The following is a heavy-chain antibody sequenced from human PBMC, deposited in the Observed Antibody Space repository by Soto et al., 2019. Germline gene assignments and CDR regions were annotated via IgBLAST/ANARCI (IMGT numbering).Heavy chain of an antibody. CDR1: GFTFDDYA. Sequence: PGGSLRLSCVASGFTFDDYAMHWVRQAPGKGLEWVSGITWNSGSIGYADSVKGRFTISRDNAKKSLYVQMNSLRVGDTALYYCVKDMHQQINGKFDYWGQGTLVTVSS. V-gene: IGHV3-9*01. J-gene: IGHJ4*02. CDR2: ITWNSGSI. CDR3: VKDMHQQINGKFDY. D-gene: IGHD2-2*01.